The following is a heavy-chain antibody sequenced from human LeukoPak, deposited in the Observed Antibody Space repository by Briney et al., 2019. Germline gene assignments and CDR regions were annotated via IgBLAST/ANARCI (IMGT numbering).Heavy chain of an antibody. Sequence: GGSLRFSCAASGFTFSSYWMSWVRQAPGKGLEWVDNIKQDGSEKYYVDSVKGRFTISRDNAKNSLYLQMNSLRAEDTAVYYCARGFDGDSLFDYWGQGTLVTVSS. J-gene: IGHJ4*02. CDR3: ARGFDGDSLFDY. CDR1: GFTFSSYW. CDR2: IKQDGSEK. D-gene: IGHD4-17*01. V-gene: IGHV3-7*01.